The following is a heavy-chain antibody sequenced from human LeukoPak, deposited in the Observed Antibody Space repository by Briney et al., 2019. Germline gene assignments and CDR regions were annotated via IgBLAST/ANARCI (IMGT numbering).Heavy chain of an antibody. J-gene: IGHJ4*02. CDR3: ARGLTYDFWSGYYSGYFDY. Sequence: SETLSLTCTVSGGSLSSSTDYWSWFRQPAGEGLEWIGRISTSGYTNYNPSLKSRVTISVDTSKNQFSLKLSSVTAADTAVYYCARGLTYDFWSGYYSGYFDYWGQGTLVTVSS. D-gene: IGHD3-3*01. V-gene: IGHV4-61*02. CDR2: ISTSGYT. CDR1: GGSLSSSTDY.